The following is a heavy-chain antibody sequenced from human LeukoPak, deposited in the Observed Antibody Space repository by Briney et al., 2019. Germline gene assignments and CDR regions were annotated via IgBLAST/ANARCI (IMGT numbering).Heavy chain of an antibody. CDR2: IYSSGST. CDR3: ARKTGGSFDI. V-gene: IGHV4-59*01. CDR1: GGSISGYY. Sequence: SETLSLTCTVSGGSISGYYWSCIRQPPGKGLEWIGYIYSSGSTYYNPSLKSRVTISADTSKNQFSLKLSSVTAADTAVYYCARKTGGSFDIWGQGTMVTVSS. J-gene: IGHJ3*02. D-gene: IGHD7-27*01.